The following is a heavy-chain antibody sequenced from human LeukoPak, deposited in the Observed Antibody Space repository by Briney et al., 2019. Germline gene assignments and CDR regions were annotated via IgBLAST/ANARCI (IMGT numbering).Heavy chain of an antibody. J-gene: IGHJ4*02. V-gene: IGHV3-23*01. CDR2: ISGSGGST. Sequence: PGGSLRLSCAASGFTFSIYSMSWVRQAPGKGLEWVSAISGSGGSTYYADSVKGRFTMSRDNSKNTLYLQMNSLAAEDTRIYYCAKGEASDYGAYYFDYWGQGTLVTVSS. D-gene: IGHD4-17*01. CDR3: AKGEASDYGAYYFDY. CDR1: GFTFSIYS.